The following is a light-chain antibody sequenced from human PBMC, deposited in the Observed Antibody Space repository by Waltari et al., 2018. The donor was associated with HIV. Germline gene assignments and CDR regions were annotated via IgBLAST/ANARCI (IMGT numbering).Light chain of an antibody. Sequence: QSVLTQPPSVSGAPGQRVTISCPGSSSNIGAGYDLHWYRQLPGTAPKLLIYDNSNRPAGVPDRCSGSKSGTSASRAITGLQAEDEADYYCQSYDSSLSGWVFGGGTKPTVL. J-gene: IGLJ3*02. V-gene: IGLV1-40*01. CDR2: DNS. CDR1: SSNIGAGYD. CDR3: QSYDSSLSGWV.